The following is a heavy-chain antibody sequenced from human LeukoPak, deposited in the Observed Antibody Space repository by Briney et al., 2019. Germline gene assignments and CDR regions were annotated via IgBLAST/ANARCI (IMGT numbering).Heavy chain of an antibody. CDR2: IYSGGST. V-gene: IGHV3-53*01. D-gene: IGHD3-10*02. J-gene: IGHJ2*01. Sequence: GGSLRLSCAASGFTVSSNYMSWVRQAPGKGLEWVSVIYSGGSTYYADSVKGRFTISRDNSKNTLYLQMNNLRAEDTAVYYCARDGGYGNYVSPSNWYFDLWGRGALVTVSS. CDR3: ARDGGYGNYVSPSNWYFDL. CDR1: GFTVSSNY.